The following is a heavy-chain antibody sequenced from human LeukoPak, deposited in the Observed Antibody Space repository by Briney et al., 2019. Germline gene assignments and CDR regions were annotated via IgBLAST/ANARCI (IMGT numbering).Heavy chain of an antibody. CDR3: ARDWEYYYDSSGYYGFDY. V-gene: IGHV1-2*06. J-gene: IGHJ4*02. D-gene: IGHD3-22*01. Sequence: GASVKVSCKASGYTFTGYYMHLVRQAPGQGLEWMGRINPNSGGTNYAQKFQGRVTMTRDTSISTAYMELSRLRSDDTAVYYCARDWEYYYDSSGYYGFDYWGQGTLVTVSS. CDR1: GYTFTGYY. CDR2: INPNSGGT.